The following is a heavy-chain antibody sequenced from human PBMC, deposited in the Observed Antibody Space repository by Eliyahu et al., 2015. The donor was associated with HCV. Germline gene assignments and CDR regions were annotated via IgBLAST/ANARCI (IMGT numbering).Heavy chain of an antibody. J-gene: IGHJ4*02. Sequence: EVQLVQSGAEVKKPGESLKISCKGSGYSFTSYWIAWVRQMPGKGLEWMGIIYPSDSDTRYSPSFQGQVTISADKSISTAYLQWSSLKASDTAIYYCARLTRDTGSRPGYFDYWGQGTLVTVSS. CDR2: IYPSDSDT. V-gene: IGHV5-51*01. CDR3: ARLTRDTGSRPGYFDY. D-gene: IGHD5-18*01. CDR1: GYSFTSYW.